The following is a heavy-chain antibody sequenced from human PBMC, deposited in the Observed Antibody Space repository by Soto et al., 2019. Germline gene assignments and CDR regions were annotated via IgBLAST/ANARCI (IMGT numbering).Heavy chain of an antibody. J-gene: IGHJ4*02. V-gene: IGHV3-53*01. CDR1: GCTVRSNY. Sequence: GGSLRLSCAASGCTVRSNYMTWVRRAPGKGLEWVSVIYRAGKIYYADSVKGRFTISRDNAKNSLYLQMNSLRAEDTAVYYCARVVRVGAMIYWGQGTLVTVSS. D-gene: IGHD1-26*01. CDR2: IYRAGKI. CDR3: ARVVRVGAMIY.